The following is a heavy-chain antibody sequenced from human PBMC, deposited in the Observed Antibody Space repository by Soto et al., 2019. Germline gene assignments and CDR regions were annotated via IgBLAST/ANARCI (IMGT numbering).Heavy chain of an antibody. V-gene: IGHV1-69*04. CDR1: GGTFSSYT. D-gene: IGHD3-10*01. CDR3: ARDANYYGSGRYYIYYYYMDV. Sequence: SVKVSCKASGGTFSSYTISWVRQAPGQGLEWMGRIIPILGIANYAQKFQGRVTITADKSTSTAYMELSSLRSEDTAVYYCARDANYYGSGRYYIYYYYMDVWGKGTTVTVSS. J-gene: IGHJ6*03. CDR2: IIPILGIA.